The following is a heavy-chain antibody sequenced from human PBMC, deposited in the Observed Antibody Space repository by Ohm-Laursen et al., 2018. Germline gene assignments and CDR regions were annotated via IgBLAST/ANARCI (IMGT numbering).Heavy chain of an antibody. CDR1: GGSFSSTSYY. CDR3: ARAYDTSNYFWLY. Sequence: SDTLSLTCTVSGGSFSSTSYYWGWIRQPPGKGLEWIGSIYYSGSTYYNASLKSRVTMSVDTSKNQFSLKLSSVTAADTAVYYCARAYDTSNYFWLYWGQGTLVTVSS. V-gene: IGHV4-39*07. CDR2: IYYSGST. J-gene: IGHJ4*02. D-gene: IGHD3-22*01.